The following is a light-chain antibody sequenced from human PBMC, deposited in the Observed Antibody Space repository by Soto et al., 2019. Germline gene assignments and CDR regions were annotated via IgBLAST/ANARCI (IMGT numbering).Light chain of an antibody. Sequence: QSALTQPASVSGSPGQSITMSCTGTSSDIGSYNLVSWYQHHPGKAPKLIIYEGNQRPSRVSNRFSGSKSGNTASLTIAGLQAEDEADYYCCSYAGISTVVFGGGTKVTVL. CDR1: SSDIGSYNL. CDR3: CSYAGISTVV. V-gene: IGLV2-23*01. CDR2: EGN. J-gene: IGLJ2*01.